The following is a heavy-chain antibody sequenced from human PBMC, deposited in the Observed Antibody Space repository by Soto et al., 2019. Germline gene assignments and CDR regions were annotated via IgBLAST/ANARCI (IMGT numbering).Heavy chain of an antibody. CDR2: MNPNSGNT. J-gene: IGHJ4*02. V-gene: IGHV1-8*01. Sequence: QVQLVQSGAEVKKPGASVKVSCKASGYTFTSYDINWVRQATGQGLEWMGWMNPNSGNTGYAQKFQGRVTMTRNTSISTAYMVLSCLRSEDTAVYYCARGWDILTGYHLPDYWGQGTLVTVSS. D-gene: IGHD3-9*01. CDR3: ARGWDILTGYHLPDY. CDR1: GYTFTSYD.